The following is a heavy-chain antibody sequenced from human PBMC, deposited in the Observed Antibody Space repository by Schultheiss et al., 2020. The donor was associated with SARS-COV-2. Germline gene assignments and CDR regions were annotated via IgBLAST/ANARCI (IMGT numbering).Heavy chain of an antibody. CDR3: AKDHDPIAVAGTTDY. V-gene: IGHV3-30*02. Sequence: GGSLRLSCAASGFAFSSNCMHWVRQAPGKGLVWVAVIWDDGTNKYYADSVKGRFTISRDNSKNTLYLQMNSLRAEDTAVYYCAKDHDPIAVAGTTDYWGQGTLVTVSS. CDR2: IWDDGTNK. CDR1: GFAFSSNC. D-gene: IGHD6-19*01. J-gene: IGHJ4*02.